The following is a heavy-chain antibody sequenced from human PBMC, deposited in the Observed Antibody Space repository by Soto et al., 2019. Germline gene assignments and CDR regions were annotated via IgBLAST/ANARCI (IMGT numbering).Heavy chain of an antibody. CDR3: ARARTYSSSYFDY. D-gene: IGHD6-6*01. CDR2: INHSGST. J-gene: IGHJ4*02. CDR1: GGSFSGYY. V-gene: IGHV4-34*01. Sequence: SETLSLTCAVYGGSFSGYYWSWIRQPPGKGLEWIGEINHSGSTNYKPSLKSRVTISVDTSKNQFSLKMSSVTAADTAVYYCARARTYSSSYFDYWGQGTLVTVSS.